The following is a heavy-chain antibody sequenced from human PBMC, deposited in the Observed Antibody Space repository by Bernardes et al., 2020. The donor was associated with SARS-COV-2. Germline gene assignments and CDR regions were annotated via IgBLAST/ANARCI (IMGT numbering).Heavy chain of an antibody. J-gene: IGHJ4*02. CDR3: ARDRLTGYSSHFDY. V-gene: IGHV3-21*01. CDR2: ISSSSSYI. CDR1: GFTFSSYS. Sequence: GRSLRLSCAASGFTFSSYSMNWVRQAPGKGLEWVSSISSSSSYIYYADSVKGRFTISRDNAKNSLYLQMNSLRAEDTAVYYCARDRLTGYSSHFDYWGQGTLVTVSS. D-gene: IGHD3-9*01.